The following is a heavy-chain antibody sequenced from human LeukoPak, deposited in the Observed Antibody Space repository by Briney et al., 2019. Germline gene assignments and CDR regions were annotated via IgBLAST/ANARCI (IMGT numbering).Heavy chain of an antibody. CDR3: ARVYCSGGSCYPPGFDY. D-gene: IGHD2-15*01. CDR1: GGSISSYY. Sequence: KASETLSLTCTVSGGSISSYYWSWIRQPPGKGLEWIGYIYYSGSTNYNPSLKSRVTISVDKSKNQFSLKLSSVTAADTAVYYCARVYCSGGSCYPPGFDYWGQGTLVTVSS. J-gene: IGHJ4*02. V-gene: IGHV4-59*12. CDR2: IYYSGST.